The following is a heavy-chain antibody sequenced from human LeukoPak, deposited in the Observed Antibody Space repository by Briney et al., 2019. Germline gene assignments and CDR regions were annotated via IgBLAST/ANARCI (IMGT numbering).Heavy chain of an antibody. V-gene: IGHV4-4*07. Sequence: SQTLSLTCAVSGGSISSYYWSWIRQPAGKGLEWIGRIYTSGSTNYNPSLKSRVTMSLDTSKNQFSLKLSSVTAADTAVYYCARVHGSGPYGAFDIWGQGTMVTVSS. D-gene: IGHD1-26*01. CDR1: GGSISSYY. CDR3: ARVHGSGPYGAFDI. J-gene: IGHJ3*02. CDR2: IYTSGST.